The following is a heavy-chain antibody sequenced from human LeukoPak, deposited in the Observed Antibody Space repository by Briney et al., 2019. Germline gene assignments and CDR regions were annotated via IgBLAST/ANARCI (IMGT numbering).Heavy chain of an antibody. J-gene: IGHJ5*02. Sequence: PAGSLRLSCAASGFTFSDYYMSWIRQAPGKGLEWVSYISSSGSTIYYADSVKGRFTISRDNAKNSLYLQMNSLRAEDTAVYYCAKDLKQPIAAAGPTHGNWFDPWGQGTLVTVSS. CDR3: AKDLKQPIAAAGPTHGNWFDP. V-gene: IGHV3-11*01. CDR1: GFTFSDYY. D-gene: IGHD6-13*01. CDR2: ISSSGSTI.